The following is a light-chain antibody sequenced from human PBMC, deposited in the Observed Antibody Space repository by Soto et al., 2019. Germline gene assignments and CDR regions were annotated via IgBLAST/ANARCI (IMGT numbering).Light chain of an antibody. CDR2: GAC. J-gene: IGKJ4*02. CDR3: QQYGSSGT. CDR1: LRISSNF. Sequence: EIVLTQSPGTLSLSPGERATLSCRASLRISSNFLAWYQQKSGRARRLLIYGACSRASGLPGRSSGGGARTDFTLTSSILEAEDFAVYCWQQYGSSGTFGGGTKVDIK. V-gene: IGKV3-20*01.